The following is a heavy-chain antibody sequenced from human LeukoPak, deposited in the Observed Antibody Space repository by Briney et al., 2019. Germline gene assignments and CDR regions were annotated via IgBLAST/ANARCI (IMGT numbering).Heavy chain of an antibody. CDR2: IRYDGSNK. D-gene: IGHD1-26*01. CDR1: GFTFSSYG. Sequence: GGSLRLSCAASGFTFSSYGMHWVRQAPGKGLEWVAFIRYDGSNKYYADSVKGRFTISRDNSKNTLYLQMNSLRAEDTAVYYCARAGSGRSPDWFDPWGQGTLVTVSS. J-gene: IGHJ5*02. V-gene: IGHV3-30*02. CDR3: ARAGSGRSPDWFDP.